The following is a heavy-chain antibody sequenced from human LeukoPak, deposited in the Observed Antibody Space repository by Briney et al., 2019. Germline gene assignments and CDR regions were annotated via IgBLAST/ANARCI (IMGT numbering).Heavy chain of an antibody. D-gene: IGHD2-21*02. CDR2: INDNGGRT. Sequence: GGSLRLSCSASGFTFSRYAMHWVRQAPGKGLEYVSGINDNGGRTHYGDSVKGRSSISRDDSKNTLHLQMSTLRAEDTAVYYCARDSSVVVTAQLDYWGQGTLVTVSS. V-gene: IGHV3-64D*09. CDR3: ARDSSVVVTAQLDY. CDR1: GFTFSRYA. J-gene: IGHJ4*02.